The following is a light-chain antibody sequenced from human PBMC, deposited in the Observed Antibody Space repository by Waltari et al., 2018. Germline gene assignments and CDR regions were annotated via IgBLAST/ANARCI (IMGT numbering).Light chain of an antibody. CDR2: GNT. CDR3: QSYDSSLSGVL. V-gene: IGLV1-40*01. J-gene: IGLJ3*02. CDR1: SSNIGAGYG. Sequence: QSILTQPPSVSGAPGQRVTISCTGTSSNIGAGYGVHWYQQLPGIAPKLLIHGNTNRPSGVPDRFSGSKSGTSASLAITGLQAEDEADYYCQSYDSSLSGVLFGGGTKLTVL.